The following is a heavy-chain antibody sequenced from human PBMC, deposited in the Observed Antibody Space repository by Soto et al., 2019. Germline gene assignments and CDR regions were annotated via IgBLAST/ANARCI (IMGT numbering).Heavy chain of an antibody. Sequence: GASVKLSCKVSGYTLTELSMHWVRQAPGKGLEWMGGFDPEDGETIYAQKFQGRVTMTEDTSTDTAYMELSSLRSEDTAVYYCATDPDCISTSCPGGYWGQGTLVTVSS. J-gene: IGHJ4*02. CDR3: ATDPDCISTSCPGGY. CDR2: FDPEDGET. CDR1: GYTLTELS. D-gene: IGHD2-2*01. V-gene: IGHV1-24*01.